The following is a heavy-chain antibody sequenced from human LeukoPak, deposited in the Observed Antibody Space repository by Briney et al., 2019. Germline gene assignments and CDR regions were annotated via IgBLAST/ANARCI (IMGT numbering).Heavy chain of an antibody. CDR3: ARDLGYSGYEEGGGY. D-gene: IGHD5-12*01. CDR2: INPNSGGT. Sequence: ASVKVSCKASGYTFTGSYMHWVRQAPGQGLEWMGWINPNSGGTNYAQKFQGRVTITRDTSISTASMELRRLRSDDTAVYYCARDLGYSGYEEGGGYWGQGTLVTVSS. V-gene: IGHV1-2*02. J-gene: IGHJ4*02. CDR1: GYTFTGSY.